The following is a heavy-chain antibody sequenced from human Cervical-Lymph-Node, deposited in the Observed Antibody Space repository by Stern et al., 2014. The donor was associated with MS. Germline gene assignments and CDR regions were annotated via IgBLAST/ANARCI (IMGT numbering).Heavy chain of an antibody. Sequence: MQLVQSGAEVKKPGESLRISCKGSGYTFSNYWIGWVRQMPGKGLEWIGSIFPGDSDARYSPSFQGQITISADKSSNTAFLQWNSLKASDTAMYYCARRKYSSSYYYYFGMDVWGQGPRSPCP. J-gene: IGHJ6*02. V-gene: IGHV5-51*03. CDR2: IFPGDSDA. CDR1: GYTFSNYW. D-gene: IGHD6-13*01. CDR3: ARRKYSSSYYYYFGMDV.